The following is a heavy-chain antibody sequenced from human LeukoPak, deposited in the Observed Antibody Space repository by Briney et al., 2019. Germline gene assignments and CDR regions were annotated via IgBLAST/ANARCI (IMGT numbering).Heavy chain of an antibody. V-gene: IGHV3-30*02. J-gene: IGHJ4*02. Sequence: GGSLRLSCAASGFTFSSYGMHWVRQAPGKGLEWVAFIRYDGSNKYYAGSVKGRFTISRDNSKNTLYLQMNSLRAEDTAVYYCAKGAVQYCSSTSCSSHSFDYWGQGTLVTVSS. CDR2: IRYDGSNK. CDR1: GFTFSSYG. D-gene: IGHD2-2*01. CDR3: AKGAVQYCSSTSCSSHSFDY.